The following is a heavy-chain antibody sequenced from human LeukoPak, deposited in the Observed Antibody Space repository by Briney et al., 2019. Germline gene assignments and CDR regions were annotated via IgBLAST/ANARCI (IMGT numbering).Heavy chain of an antibody. CDR1: GFTFSSYA. CDR3: AKEEGSSGWYNWFDP. J-gene: IGHJ5*02. Sequence: GRSLRLSCAASGFTFSSYAMSWVRQAPGKGLEWVSAISGSGGSTYYADSVKGRFTISRDNYKNTLYLKMNSLRAEDTAVYYCAKEEGSSGWYNWFDPWGQGTLVTVSS. V-gene: IGHV3-23*01. D-gene: IGHD6-19*01. CDR2: ISGSGGST.